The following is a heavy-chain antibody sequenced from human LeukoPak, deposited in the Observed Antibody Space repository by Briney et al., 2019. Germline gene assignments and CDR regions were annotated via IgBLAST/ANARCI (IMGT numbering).Heavy chain of an antibody. CDR1: GFTFNTYA. Sequence: GGSLRLSCAASGFTFNTYAMNWVRQAPGKGLEWVSYISSSGSTIYYADSVKGRSTISRHNSKNTLYLQMSSLRAEDTAVYFCARSAARLRYYYAMDVWGQGTTVTVCS. V-gene: IGHV3-48*01. J-gene: IGHJ6*02. CDR3: ARSAARLRYYYAMDV. CDR2: ISSSGSTI. D-gene: IGHD6-6*01.